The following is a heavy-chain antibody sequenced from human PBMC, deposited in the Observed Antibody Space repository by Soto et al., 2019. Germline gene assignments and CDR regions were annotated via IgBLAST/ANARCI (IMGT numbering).Heavy chain of an antibody. J-gene: IGHJ6*03. V-gene: IGHV3-7*01. CDR1: GFTFSNYW. Sequence: GGSRRLSCAASGFTFSNYWMAWVRQAPRKGLEWVANIKEDGSEKHYADSVKGRCTISRDNAKNSLSLQMISLKVEDAAVYYCARVFGAADHMDVWGKGTTVTVSS. D-gene: IGHD2-15*01. CDR2: IKEDGSEK. CDR3: ARVFGAADHMDV.